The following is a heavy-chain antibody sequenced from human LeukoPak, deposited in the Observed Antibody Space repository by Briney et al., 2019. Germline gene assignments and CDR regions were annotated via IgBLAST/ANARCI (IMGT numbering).Heavy chain of an antibody. CDR2: ISRNSDNI. J-gene: IGHJ4*02. D-gene: IGHD3-3*01. CDR3: ALTFPTYYDFWSGYSPVDY. CDR1: GFTFSSYT. V-gene: IGHV3-21*01. Sequence: GGSLRLSCAASGFTFSSYTMNWVRQAPGKGLEWVSSISRNSDNIYYADSLKGRFTVSRDNAKNSLYLQMNSLRAEDTAVYYCALTFPTYYDFWSGYSPVDYWGQGTLVTVSS.